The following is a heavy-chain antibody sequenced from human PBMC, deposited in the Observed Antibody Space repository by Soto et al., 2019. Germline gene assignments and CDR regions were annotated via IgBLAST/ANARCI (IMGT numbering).Heavy chain of an antibody. J-gene: IGHJ4*02. CDR2: ISNSSSYI. CDR1: GFTFSSYS. V-gene: IGHV3-21*01. CDR3: AKAKRTAENDY. Sequence: GGSLRLSCAASGFTFSSYSMNWVRQAPGKGLEWVSAISNSSSYIYYADSVKGRFTISRDNSKNTLYLQMNSLRAEDTAVYYCAKAKRTAENDYWGQGTLVTVSS.